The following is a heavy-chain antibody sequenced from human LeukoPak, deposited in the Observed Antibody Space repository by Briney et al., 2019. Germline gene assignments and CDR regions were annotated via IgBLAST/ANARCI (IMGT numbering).Heavy chain of an antibody. CDR2: IYYSGST. Sequence: PSETLSLTCTVSGGSISSSSYYWGWIRQPPGKGLEWIGSIYYSGSTYYNPSLKSRVTISVDTSKNQFSLKLSSVTAADTAVYYCARPVDTARHHAFDIWGQGTMVTVSS. CDR1: GGSISSSSYY. D-gene: IGHD5-18*01. J-gene: IGHJ3*02. V-gene: IGHV4-39*01. CDR3: ARPVDTARHHAFDI.